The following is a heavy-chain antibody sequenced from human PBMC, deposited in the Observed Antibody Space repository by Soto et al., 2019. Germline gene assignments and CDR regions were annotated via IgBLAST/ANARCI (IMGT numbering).Heavy chain of an antibody. D-gene: IGHD3-10*01. V-gene: IGHV4-39*01. CDR3: ARQSYFGTGSYYNRPCDF. J-gene: IGHJ4*02. Sequence: SETLSLTCTVSGGSITSSSYYWGWIRQPPGKGLEWIGSIYYSGNTYYNLSLKSRVTISVDTAKNQFSLKLSSVTAADTAAYYCARQSYFGTGSYYNRPCDFWGQGTLVTVS. CDR2: IYYSGNT. CDR1: GGSITSSSYY.